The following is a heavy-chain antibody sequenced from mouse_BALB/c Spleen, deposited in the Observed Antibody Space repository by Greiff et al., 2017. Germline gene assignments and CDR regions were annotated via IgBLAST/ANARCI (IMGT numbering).Heavy chain of an antibody. CDR2: ISSGGSYT. V-gene: IGHV5-6-4*01. Sequence: EVKLVESGGGLVQPGGSLKLSCAASGFTFSSYTMSWVRQTPEKRLEWVATISSGGSYTYYPDSVKGRFTISRDNAKNTLYLQMSSLKSEDTAMYYCTREGDIRLRRNAMDYWGQGTSVTVSS. J-gene: IGHJ4*01. CDR3: TREGDIRLRRNAMDY. CDR1: GFTFSSYT. D-gene: IGHD2-4*01.